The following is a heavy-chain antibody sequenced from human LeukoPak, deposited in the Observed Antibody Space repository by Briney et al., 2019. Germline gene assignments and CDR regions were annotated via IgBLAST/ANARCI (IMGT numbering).Heavy chain of an antibody. CDR2: ISTYNGHT. CDR1: GFTFTDYY. CDR3: ARGGRWELPRPYSFDI. D-gene: IGHD1-26*01. Sequence: ASVKVSCKASGFTFTDYYMHWVRQAPGQGLEWMGWISTYNGHTNYAQKLQGRVTMTKDTSTTTAYMELRSLRSDDTAVYYCARGGRWELPRPYSFDIWGQGTMVTVSS. V-gene: IGHV1-18*04. J-gene: IGHJ3*02.